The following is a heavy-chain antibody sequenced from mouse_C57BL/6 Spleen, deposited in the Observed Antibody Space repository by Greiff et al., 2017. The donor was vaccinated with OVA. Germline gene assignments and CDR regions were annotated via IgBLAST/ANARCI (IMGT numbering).Heavy chain of an antibody. Sequence: EVKLMESGGGLVQPKGSLKLSCAASGFRFNTYAMNWVRQAPGKGLEWVARIRSKSNNYATYYADSVKDRFTISRDDSESMLYLQMNNLKTEDTAMYYCVRHYSNAMDYWGQGTSVTVSS. J-gene: IGHJ4*01. D-gene: IGHD2-5*01. V-gene: IGHV10-1*01. CDR1: GFRFNTYA. CDR3: VRHYSNAMDY. CDR2: IRSKSNNYAT.